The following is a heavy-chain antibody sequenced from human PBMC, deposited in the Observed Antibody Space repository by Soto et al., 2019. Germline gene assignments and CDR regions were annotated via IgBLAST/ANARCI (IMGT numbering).Heavy chain of an antibody. J-gene: IGHJ5*02. D-gene: IGHD3-22*01. CDR2: MYSGGNT. Sequence: QLQLQESGPGLVKPSETLSLTCTVSGGSFSSSTYYWGWIRQPPGKGLEWIGSMYSGGNTYYNPSLKRRVTLSVDTSKNHFSLKLTSVTAADTAMYYCARQPYDSTGYYYGAWGQGTLVTVSS. CDR1: GGSFSSSTYY. CDR3: ARQPYDSTGYYYGA. V-gene: IGHV4-39*01.